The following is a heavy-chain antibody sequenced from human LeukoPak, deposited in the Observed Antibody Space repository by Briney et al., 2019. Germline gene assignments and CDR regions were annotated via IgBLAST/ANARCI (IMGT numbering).Heavy chain of an antibody. CDR3: ARDFLYYDSSGYNYFDY. CDR2: ISGSGGST. Sequence: GGSLRLSCAASGFTFSGYAMSWVRQAPGKGLEWVSAISGSGGSTYYADSVKGRFTISRDNSKNTLYLQMNSLRAEDTAVYYCARDFLYYDSSGYNYFDYWGQGTLVTVSS. CDR1: GFTFSGYA. V-gene: IGHV3-23*01. J-gene: IGHJ4*02. D-gene: IGHD3-22*01.